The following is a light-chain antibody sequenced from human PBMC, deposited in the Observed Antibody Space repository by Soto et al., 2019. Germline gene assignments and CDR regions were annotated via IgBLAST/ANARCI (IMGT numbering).Light chain of an antibody. CDR1: QSISSY. J-gene: IGKJ4*01. Sequence: DIQMTQSPSSLSASVGDRVTITCRASQSISSYLNWYQQKPGKAPKLLIYAASSLQSGVPSRFSGSGSGTDFTLTISSLQPEDFATYYCQQSYSTPSGLTFGGGTKVDIK. V-gene: IGKV1-39*01. CDR3: QQSYSTPSGLT. CDR2: AAS.